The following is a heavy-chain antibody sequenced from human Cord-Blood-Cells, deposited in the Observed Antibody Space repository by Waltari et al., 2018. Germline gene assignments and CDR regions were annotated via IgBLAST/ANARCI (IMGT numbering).Heavy chain of an antibody. Sequence: QVQLVQSGAEVKKPGASVKVSCRASEYTSPTSYMHWVRKAPEQGLEWMGIINPSGGSTSYAQKFQGRVTMTRDTSTSTVYMELSSLRSEDTAVYYCARGGYYDFWSGYLYYFDYWGQGTLVTVSS. J-gene: IGHJ4*02. CDR2: INPSGGST. CDR1: EYTSPTSY. V-gene: IGHV1-46*01. CDR3: ARGGYYDFWSGYLYYFDY. D-gene: IGHD3-3*01.